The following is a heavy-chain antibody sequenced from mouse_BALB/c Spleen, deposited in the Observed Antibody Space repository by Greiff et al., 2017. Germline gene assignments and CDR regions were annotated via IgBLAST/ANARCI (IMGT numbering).Heavy chain of an antibody. V-gene: IGHV1S127*01. Sequence: QVQLRQPGAELVKPGASVKMSCKASGYTFTSYWMHWVKQRPGQGLEWIGTIDPSDSYTSYNQKFKGKATLTVDTSSSTAYMQLSSLTSEDSAVYYCTRPYGNYWFAYWGQGTLVTVSA. CDR1: GYTFTSYW. CDR3: TRPYGNYWFAY. D-gene: IGHD2-1*01. CDR2: IDPSDSYT. J-gene: IGHJ3*01.